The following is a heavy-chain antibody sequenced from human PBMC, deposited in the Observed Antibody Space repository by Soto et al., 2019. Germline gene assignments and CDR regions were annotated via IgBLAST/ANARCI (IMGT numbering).Heavy chain of an antibody. CDR1: GFTFSSYA. V-gene: IGHV3-30-3*01. CDR2: ISYDGSNK. J-gene: IGHJ6*02. Sequence: QVQLVESGGGVVQPGRSLRLSCAASGFTFSSYAMHWVRQAPGKGLEWVAVISYDGSNKYYVDSVKGRFTISRDNSKNTLYLQMNSLRAEDTAVYYCARGSSSSRSMDVWGQGTTVTVSS. D-gene: IGHD6-6*01. CDR3: ARGSSSSRSMDV.